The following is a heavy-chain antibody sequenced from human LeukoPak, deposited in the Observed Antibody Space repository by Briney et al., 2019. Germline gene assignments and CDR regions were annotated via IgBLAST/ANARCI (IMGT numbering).Heavy chain of an antibody. CDR3: ARGGYYNILTGYETADAFDI. CDR2: INAGNGNT. D-gene: IGHD3-9*01. V-gene: IGHV1-3*01. CDR1: GYTFTSYA. Sequence: ASVKVSCKASGYTFTSYAMHWVRQAPGQRLEWMGWINAGNGNTKYSQKFQGRVTITRDTSASTAYMELSSLRSEDTAVYYCARGGYYNILTGYETADAFDIWGQGTMVTVSP. J-gene: IGHJ3*02.